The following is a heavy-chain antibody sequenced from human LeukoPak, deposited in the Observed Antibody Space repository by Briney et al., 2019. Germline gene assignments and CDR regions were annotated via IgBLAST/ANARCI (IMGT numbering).Heavy chain of an antibody. J-gene: IGHJ4*02. CDR2: INPNSGGT. V-gene: IGHV1-2*02. CDR1: GDPFPGYY. D-gene: IGHD5-12*01. CDR3: ATASSRANY. Sequence: ASGKGSFKASGDPFPGYYMDWGGPGPGQGVEWMGWINPNSGGTNYAQKFQGRVTMTRDTSISTAYMELSRVRSDDTAVYYCATASSRANYWGQGTLVTVSS.